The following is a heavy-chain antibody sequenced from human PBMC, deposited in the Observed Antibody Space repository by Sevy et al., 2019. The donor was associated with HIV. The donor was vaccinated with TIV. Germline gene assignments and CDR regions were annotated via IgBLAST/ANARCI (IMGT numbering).Heavy chain of an antibody. CDR3: ARERGSNILTLGVDF. CDR1: AGSISSDSYF. CDR2: SHASGST. V-gene: IGHV4-61*02. J-gene: IGHJ4*02. D-gene: IGHD3-9*01. Sequence: SETLSLTCTVSAGSISSDSYFWNWIRQPAGKGLEWIGRSHASGSTIYNPSLKSRVTMSVDKSKSQFSLRLTSVTAADSPVYFCARERGSNILTLGVDFWGQGSLVTVSS.